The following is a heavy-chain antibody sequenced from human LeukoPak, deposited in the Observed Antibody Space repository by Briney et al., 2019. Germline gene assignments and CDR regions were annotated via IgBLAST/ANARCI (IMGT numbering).Heavy chain of an antibody. D-gene: IGHD2-15*01. J-gene: IGHJ4*02. V-gene: IGHV3-23*01. Sequence: GGSLRLSCAASGFILRNHAMNWVRQAPGKGPEWVSGISDSGGSTYYADSVKGRFTISRDTSKNTLHLQMNSLRAEDTAVYYCANLGYCSGGSCYVFEYWGQGTLVTVSS. CDR2: ISDSGGST. CDR3: ANLGYCSGGSCYVFEY. CDR1: GFILRNHA.